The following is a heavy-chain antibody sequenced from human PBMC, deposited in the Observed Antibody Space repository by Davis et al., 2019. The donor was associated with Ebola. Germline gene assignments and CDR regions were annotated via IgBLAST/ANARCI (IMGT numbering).Heavy chain of an antibody. V-gene: IGHV3-21*01. J-gene: IGHJ5*02. D-gene: IGHD1-26*01. Sequence: GESLKISCAASGFTFSSHSMNWVRQPPGKGLEWVSSISSRNSYIHYADSVKGRFTIPRDNAKNSLYLQMNSLGAEDTAVYYCARLTGSYPGWLDPWGQGTLVTVSS. CDR3: ARLTGSYPGWLDP. CDR1: GFTFSSHS. CDR2: ISSRNSYI.